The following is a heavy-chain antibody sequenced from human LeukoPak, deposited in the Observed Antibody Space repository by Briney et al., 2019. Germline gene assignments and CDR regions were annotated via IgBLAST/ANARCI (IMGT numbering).Heavy chain of an antibody. CDR3: ARTPSGGRNLCYFDY. J-gene: IGHJ4*02. Sequence: SVKVSCKASGYSFTTYDISWVRQAPGQGLEWMGRIIPILGIANYAQKFQGRVTITADKSTSTAYMELSSLRSEDTAVYYCARTPSGGRNLCYFDYWGQGTLVTVSS. CDR1: GYSFTTYD. D-gene: IGHD3-16*01. V-gene: IGHV1-69*04. CDR2: IIPILGIA.